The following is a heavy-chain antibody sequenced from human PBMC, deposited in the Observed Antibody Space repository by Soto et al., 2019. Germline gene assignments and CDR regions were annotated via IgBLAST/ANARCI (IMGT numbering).Heavy chain of an antibody. D-gene: IGHD1-1*01. Sequence: QVQLVESGGGVVQPGRSLRLSCAASGFMFSNHGMHWVRQAPGKGLEWVAVIWSDGNNRYYAYSVKGRFTISRDNSKNTAYLQMNGLRAEDTAVYYCVRGDNWNDEASDYWGQGTLVTVSS. CDR1: GFMFSNHG. J-gene: IGHJ4*02. V-gene: IGHV3-33*01. CDR2: IWSDGNNR. CDR3: VRGDNWNDEASDY.